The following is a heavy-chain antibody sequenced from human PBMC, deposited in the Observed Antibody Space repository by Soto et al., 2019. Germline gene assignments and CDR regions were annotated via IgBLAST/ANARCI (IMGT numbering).Heavy chain of an antibody. CDR1: GYTFTNYY. CDR3: ARSIVVVTALDY. CDR2: INPSGGTT. J-gene: IGHJ4*02. D-gene: IGHD2-21*02. V-gene: IGHV1-46*01. Sequence: ASVKVSCKASGYTFTNYYMHWVRQAPGQGLEWMGIINPSGGTTSYAQKFQGRVTMTRDTSTSTAYMELSSLRSEGTAVYYCARSIVVVTALDYWGQGTLVTVSS.